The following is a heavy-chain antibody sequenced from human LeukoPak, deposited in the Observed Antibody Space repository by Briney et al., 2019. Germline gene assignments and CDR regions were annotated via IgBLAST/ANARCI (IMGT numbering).Heavy chain of an antibody. D-gene: IGHD3-22*01. CDR3: ARDGPYDSSGYRPNWFDP. Sequence: GASVKVSCKASGYTFTGYYMHWVRQAPGQGLEWMGRINPNSGGTNYAQEFQGRVTMTRDTSISTAYMELSRLRSDDTAVYYCARDGPYDSSGYRPNWFDPWGQGTLVTVSS. V-gene: IGHV1-2*06. CDR1: GYTFTGYY. CDR2: INPNSGGT. J-gene: IGHJ5*02.